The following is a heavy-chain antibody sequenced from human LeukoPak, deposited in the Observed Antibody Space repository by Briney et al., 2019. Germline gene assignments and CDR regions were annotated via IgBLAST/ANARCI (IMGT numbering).Heavy chain of an antibody. Sequence: GESLKISCKGSGYSFTSYWIGWVRQMPGKGLEWMGIIYPGDSDTRYSPSFQGQVTISADTSISTAYMELSRLRSDDTAVYYCAREGVPDFWSGYYTRYYYYGMDVWGQGTTVTVSS. CDR1: GYSFTSYW. CDR3: AREGVPDFWSGYYTRYYYYGMDV. J-gene: IGHJ6*02. V-gene: IGHV5-51*01. CDR2: IYPGDSDT. D-gene: IGHD3-3*01.